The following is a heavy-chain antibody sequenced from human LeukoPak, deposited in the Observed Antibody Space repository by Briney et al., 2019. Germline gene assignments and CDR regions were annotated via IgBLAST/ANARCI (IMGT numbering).Heavy chain of an antibody. J-gene: IGHJ6*03. D-gene: IGHD1-26*01. CDR1: GGSISSGSYY. CDR2: IYTSGST. CDR3: AREIVGAPYYYYMDV. Sequence: PSQTLSLTCTVSGGSISSGSYYWSWIRQPAGKGLEWIGRIYTSGSTNYNPSLKSRVTISVDTSKNQFSLKLSSVTAAHTAVYYCAREIVGAPYYYYMDVWGKGTTVTVSS. V-gene: IGHV4-61*02.